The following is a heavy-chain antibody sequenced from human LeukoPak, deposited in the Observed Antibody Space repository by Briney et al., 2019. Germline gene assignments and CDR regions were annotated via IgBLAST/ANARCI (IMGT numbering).Heavy chain of an antibody. Sequence: GGSLRLSCAVSGFTFSSYWMSWVRQAPGKGLEWVANIKQDGSEKYYVDSVKGRFTISRDNAKNSLYLQMNSLRAEDTAVYYCARERAVAALRGDYWGQGTLVTVSS. CDR2: IKQDGSEK. CDR1: GFTFSSYW. CDR3: ARERAVAALRGDY. J-gene: IGHJ4*02. D-gene: IGHD6-19*01. V-gene: IGHV3-7*01.